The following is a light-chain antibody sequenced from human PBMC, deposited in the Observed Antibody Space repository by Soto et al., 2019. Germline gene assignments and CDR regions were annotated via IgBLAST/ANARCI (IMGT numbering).Light chain of an antibody. CDR3: QQRSNWPLLFT. Sequence: EIVLTQSPAPLSLSPGERATLSCRASQSVSSYLAWYQQKPGQAPILLIYDASNRANGIPTRFSGSGSGTDFTPNTSSLEPEDFAVYYCQQRSNWPLLFTFGPGTKVDIK. V-gene: IGKV3-11*01. J-gene: IGKJ3*01. CDR1: QSVSSY. CDR2: DAS.